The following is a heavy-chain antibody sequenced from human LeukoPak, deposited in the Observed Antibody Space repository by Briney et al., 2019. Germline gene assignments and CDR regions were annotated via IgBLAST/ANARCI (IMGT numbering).Heavy chain of an antibody. J-gene: IGHJ4*02. D-gene: IGHD1-26*01. CDR2: IKSKTDGGTT. CDR3: TTELRWELPATDY. Sequence: GGSLRLSCAASGFTFSNAWMRWVRQAPGKGLEWVGRIKSKTDGGTTDYAAPVKGRFTISRDDSKNTFYLQMNSLETDDTAVYYCTTELRWELPATDYWGQGTLVTVSS. CDR1: GFTFSNAW. V-gene: IGHV3-15*01.